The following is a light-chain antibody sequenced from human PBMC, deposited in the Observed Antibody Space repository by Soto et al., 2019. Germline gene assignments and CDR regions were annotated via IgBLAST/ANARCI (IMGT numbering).Light chain of an antibody. CDR1: QGISSY. Sequence: ALRMTQSPSSFSASTGDRVTITCRASQGISSYLAWYQQKPGKAPKLLIYAASTLQSGVPSRFSGRGSGTDFTLTISPLQSEDFATYYCQQYYGYPLTFGQGTKVEVK. CDR2: AAS. V-gene: IGKV1-8*01. J-gene: IGKJ1*01. CDR3: QQYYGYPLT.